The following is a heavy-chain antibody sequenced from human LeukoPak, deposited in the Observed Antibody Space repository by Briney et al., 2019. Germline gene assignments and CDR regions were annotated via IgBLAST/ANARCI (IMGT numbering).Heavy chain of an antibody. V-gene: IGHV4-59*01. CDR1: GGSISSYY. CDR2: IYYSGST. Sequence: KPAETPSLTFTVSGGSISSYYWGWIRQPPRKRLEWIGDIYYSGSTNYNPSLKSRDTISVDTSKNQFSLKLSSVTAADTAVYYCASRSSIWSGYQDTLYYFDSWGQGTLVTVSS. J-gene: IGHJ4*02. CDR3: ASRSSIWSGYQDTLYYFDS. D-gene: IGHD3-3*01.